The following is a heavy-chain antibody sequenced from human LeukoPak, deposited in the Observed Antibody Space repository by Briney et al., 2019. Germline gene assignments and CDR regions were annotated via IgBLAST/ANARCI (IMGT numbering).Heavy chain of an antibody. V-gene: IGHV3-23*01. Sequence: GGSLRLSCVASGITFSNYAVSWVRQAPEKGLDWVSVISGSAHKIRYADSVKGRFTTSRDNSENIVYLQMNNLRVEDTAVYYCAGRPTGYSSGYIHWGQGTLVTVSS. CDR2: ISGSAHKI. CDR3: AGRPTGYSSGYIH. CDR1: GITFSNYA. D-gene: IGHD5-18*01. J-gene: IGHJ4*02.